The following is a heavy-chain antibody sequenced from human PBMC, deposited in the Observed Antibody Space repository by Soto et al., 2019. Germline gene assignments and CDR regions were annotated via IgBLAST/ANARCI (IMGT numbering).Heavy chain of an antibody. J-gene: IGHJ4*02. CDR2: IYYSGST. CDR3: ARSDRRDLYYFDY. V-gene: IGHV4-59*01. Sequence: SETLSLTCTVSGGSISSYHWSWIRQPPGKGLEWIGYIYYSGSTNYNPSLKSRVTISVDTSKNQFSLKLSSVTAADTAVYYCARSDRRDLYYFDYWGQGTLVTVSS. CDR1: GGSISSYH. D-gene: IGHD3-22*01.